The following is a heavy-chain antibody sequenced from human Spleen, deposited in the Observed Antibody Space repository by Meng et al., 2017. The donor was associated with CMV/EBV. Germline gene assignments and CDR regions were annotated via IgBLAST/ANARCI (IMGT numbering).Heavy chain of an antibody. J-gene: IGHJ5*02. CDR1: YTFTSYG. D-gene: IGHD3-22*01. V-gene: IGHV1-18*01. Sequence: YTFTSYGITGVRQAPGKGLEWMGWISPYNAYEKYAQKNQGRVTMTTDTSTSTAYMELRSLRSDDTAVYYCARVYYYDSSAYYLNWFDPWGQGTLVTVSS. CDR2: ISPYNAYE. CDR3: ARVYYYDSSAYYLNWFDP.